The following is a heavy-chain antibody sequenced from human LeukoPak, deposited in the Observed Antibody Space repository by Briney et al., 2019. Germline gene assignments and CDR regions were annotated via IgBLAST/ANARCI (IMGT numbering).Heavy chain of an antibody. Sequence: TLXLTCAVYGGSFSGYYWSWVRQPPGKGREWVGEINHSGSTNYNPSLKSRVTISVDTSKNQFSLKLSSVTAADTAVYYCARTYYDFWSGAISADDNAFDIWGQGTMVTVSS. CDR3: ARTYYDFWSGAISADDNAFDI. D-gene: IGHD3-3*01. V-gene: IGHV4-34*01. CDR1: GGSFSGYY. J-gene: IGHJ3*02. CDR2: INHSGST.